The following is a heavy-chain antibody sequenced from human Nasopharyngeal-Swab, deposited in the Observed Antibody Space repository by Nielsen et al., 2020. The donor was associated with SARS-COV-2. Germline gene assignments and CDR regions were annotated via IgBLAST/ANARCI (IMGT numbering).Heavy chain of an antibody. CDR3: VKGVAVVWGHFND. CDR1: GFTFDDYA. Sequence: SLKISCAASGFTFDDYAMHWVRQAPGKGLEWVSGISRDSVTIGYADSLKGRISISRDNAKNALYLQMNSLRPEDTARYYCVKGVAVVWGHFNDWGRGTLVTVSS. D-gene: IGHD7-27*01. J-gene: IGHJ4*01. V-gene: IGHV3-9*01. CDR2: ISRDSVTI.